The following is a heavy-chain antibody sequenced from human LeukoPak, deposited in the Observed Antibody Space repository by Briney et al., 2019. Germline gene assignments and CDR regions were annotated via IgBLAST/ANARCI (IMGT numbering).Heavy chain of an antibody. CDR2: IYTSGST. CDR3: ARGSLPAAMGYYYMDV. Sequence: TSETLSLTCTVSGGSISSSSYYWSWIRQPAGKGLEWIGRIYTSGSTNYNPSLKSRVTMSVDTSKNQFSLKLSSVTAADTAVYYCARGSLPAAMGYYYMDVWGKGTTVTVSS. J-gene: IGHJ6*03. D-gene: IGHD2-2*01. V-gene: IGHV4-61*02. CDR1: GGSISSSSYY.